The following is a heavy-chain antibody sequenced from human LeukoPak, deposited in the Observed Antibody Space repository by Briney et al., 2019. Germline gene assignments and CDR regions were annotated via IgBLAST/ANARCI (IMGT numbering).Heavy chain of an antibody. Sequence: KSGGSLRLSCAASGFTFSSYAMSWVRQAPGKGLEWVSAISGSGGSTYYADSVKGRFTISRDNSKNTLYLQMNSLRAEDTAVYYCAKGLNNDFWSDNWFDPWGQGTLVTVSS. J-gene: IGHJ5*02. CDR3: AKGLNNDFWSDNWFDP. CDR1: GFTFSSYA. CDR2: ISGSGGST. D-gene: IGHD3-3*01. V-gene: IGHV3-23*01.